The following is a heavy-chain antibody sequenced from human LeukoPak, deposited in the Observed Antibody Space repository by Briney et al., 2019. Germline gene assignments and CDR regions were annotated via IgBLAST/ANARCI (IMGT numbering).Heavy chain of an antibody. CDR3: AVRGTSGVY. CDR2: IYPGDSDT. Sequence: GESLKISCKGSGYPFTNYWIGWVRQMPGKGMKWMGIIYPGDSDTKYSPSFQGQVTISADNSLSTAYLQWSSLKASDTAMYYCAVRGTSGVYWGQGTLVTVSS. CDR1: GYPFTNYW. J-gene: IGHJ4*02. V-gene: IGHV5-51*01. D-gene: IGHD3-10*01.